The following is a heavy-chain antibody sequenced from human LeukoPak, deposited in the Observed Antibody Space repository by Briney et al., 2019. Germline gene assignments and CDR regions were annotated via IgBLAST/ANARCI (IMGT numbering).Heavy chain of an antibody. V-gene: IGHV3-23*01. CDR1: GFTFSSYA. CDR2: ISGSGGST. Sequence: PGGSLRLSCAASGFTFSSYAMSWVRQAPGKGLEWVSAISGSGGSTYYADSVKGRFTISRDNSKNTLYLQMNSLRAEDTAVYYCAKDQGITIFGVVKGAFDIWGQGTMVTVSS. CDR3: AKDQGITIFGVVKGAFDI. D-gene: IGHD3-3*01. J-gene: IGHJ3*02.